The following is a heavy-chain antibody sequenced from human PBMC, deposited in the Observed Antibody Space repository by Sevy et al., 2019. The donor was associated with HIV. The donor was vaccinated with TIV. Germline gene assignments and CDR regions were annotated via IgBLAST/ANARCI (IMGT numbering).Heavy chain of an antibody. J-gene: IGHJ4*02. Sequence: ASVKVSCKASGYTLTSHGISWVRQAPGQGLEWMGWISGYNGNTNYAQKLQGRVTLTRDTSTNTAYMELRSLRSDDTAIYYCATDPNGYYYDTSGYFDYWGQGTLVTLSS. D-gene: IGHD3-22*01. CDR1: GYTLTSHG. CDR3: ATDPNGYYYDTSGYFDY. V-gene: IGHV1-18*01. CDR2: ISGYNGNT.